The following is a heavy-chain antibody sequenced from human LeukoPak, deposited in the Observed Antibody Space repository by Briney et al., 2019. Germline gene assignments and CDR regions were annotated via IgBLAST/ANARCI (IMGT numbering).Heavy chain of an antibody. D-gene: IGHD3-22*01. CDR3: TTDSPTYYYDMREAFDI. CDR1: GFTFSNAW. Sequence: GGSLRLSCAASGFTFSNAWMSWVRQAPGKGLEWVGRIKSKTDGGTTDYAAPVKGRFTISRDDSKNTLYLQMNSLKTEDTAVYYCTTDSPTYYYDMREAFDIWGQGTMVTVSS. V-gene: IGHV3-15*01. J-gene: IGHJ3*02. CDR2: IKSKTDGGTT.